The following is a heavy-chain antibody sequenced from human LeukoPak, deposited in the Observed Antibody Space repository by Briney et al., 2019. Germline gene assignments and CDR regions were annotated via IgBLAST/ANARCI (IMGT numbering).Heavy chain of an antibody. CDR2: VFPADSDT. CDR1: GYSFTSSW. Sequence: GESLKISCKGSGYSFTSSWIGWVRQMPGKGLEWMGIVFPADSDTRYCPSFQGQATFSADKSISTAYLQWSSLKASDSAMYYCARHGGAFDYWGQGTLVTVSS. V-gene: IGHV5-51*01. D-gene: IGHD4-17*01. J-gene: IGHJ4*02. CDR3: ARHGGAFDY.